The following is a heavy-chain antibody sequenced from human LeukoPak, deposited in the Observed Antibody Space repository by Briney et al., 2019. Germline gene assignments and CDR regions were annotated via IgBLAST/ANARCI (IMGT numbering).Heavy chain of an antibody. J-gene: IGHJ5*02. CDR3: ARHSCSSTSCYAISEWFDP. CDR2: IYYSGST. Sequence: PSETLSLTCTVSGGSISSSSYYWGWIRQPPGTGLEWIGSIYYSGSTYYNPSRKSRITIPVDTSKNHFSLKLSSVTAADTAVYYCARHSCSSTSCYAISEWFDPWGQGTLVTVSS. V-gene: IGHV4-39*01. CDR1: GGSISSSSYY. D-gene: IGHD2-2*01.